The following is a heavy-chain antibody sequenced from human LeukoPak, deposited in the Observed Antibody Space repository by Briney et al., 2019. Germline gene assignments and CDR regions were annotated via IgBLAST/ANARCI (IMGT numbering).Heavy chain of an antibody. D-gene: IGHD1-26*01. CDR2: IYHSGST. Sequence: NPSETLSLTCTVSGDSISSTSYDWGWIRQPPGKGLEWIGSIYHSGSTYYNPSLKSRLTMSIDTSTNQLSVSLNSVTAADTAVYYCARGRSGSYYDAFDIWGQGTMVTVSS. CDR3: ARGRSGSYYDAFDI. CDR1: GDSISSTSYD. J-gene: IGHJ3*02. V-gene: IGHV4-39*07.